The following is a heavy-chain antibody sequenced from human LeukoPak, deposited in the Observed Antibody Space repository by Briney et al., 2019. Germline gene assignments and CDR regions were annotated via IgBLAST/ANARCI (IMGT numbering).Heavy chain of an antibody. D-gene: IGHD2-15*01. J-gene: IGHJ3*02. CDR3: ARDKDFVVVVPATDAFDI. Sequence: ASVKVSCKASAYTFTNYYIHWVRQAPGQGLERMGRINPHSGGTNYAQKLQGRVTMTRDTSISTAYMELSSLRSDDTAVYYCARDKDFVVVVPATDAFDIWGQGTMVTVSS. CDR1: AYTFTNYY. V-gene: IGHV1-2*02. CDR2: INPHSGGT.